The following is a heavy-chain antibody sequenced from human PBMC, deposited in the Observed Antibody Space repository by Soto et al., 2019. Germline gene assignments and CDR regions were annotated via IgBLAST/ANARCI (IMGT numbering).Heavy chain of an antibody. D-gene: IGHD2-2*01. CDR1: GFTFTNAW. V-gene: IGHV3-15*07. J-gene: IGHJ6*02. Sequence: EGQLVESGGGLVKPGGSLRLSFAASGFTFTNAWRNWVRQAPGKGRGWAGRIKSKTDGGTADYAAPVKGRFTISRDDSRTTLYLQMNSLKAEDTAVYYCTPGGVPAAAKGYYYYAMDVWGQGTTVTVSS. CDR3: TPGGVPAAAKGYYYYAMDV. CDR2: IKSKTDGGTA.